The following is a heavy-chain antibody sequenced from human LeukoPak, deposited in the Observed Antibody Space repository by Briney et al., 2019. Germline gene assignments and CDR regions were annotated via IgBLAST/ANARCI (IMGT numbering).Heavy chain of an antibody. CDR2: VDHTGST. D-gene: IGHD1-1*01. CDR1: GGSISSYY. J-gene: IGHJ6*03. Sequence: LETLSLTCTVSGGSISSYYWTWIRQPPGNGLEWIGYVDHTGSTNFNPSLNGRVSISRDTTKNLFSLRLRSVTAADTAVYFCARGRVSSSTWYSTYYYYFYMDVWGKGTTVTVSS. V-gene: IGHV4-59*01. CDR3: ARGRVSSSTWYSTYYYYFYMDV.